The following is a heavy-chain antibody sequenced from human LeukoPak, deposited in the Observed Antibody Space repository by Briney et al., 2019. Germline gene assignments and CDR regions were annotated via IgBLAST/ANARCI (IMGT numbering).Heavy chain of an antibody. D-gene: IGHD3-3*01. CDR3: ASHYDFWSGYPFYYYYMDV. CDR1: GYTFTSYY. Sequence: ASVKVSCKASGYTFTSYYMHWVRQAPGQGLEWMGIINPSGGSTSYAQKFQGRVTMTRGTSTSTVYMELSSLRSEDTAVYYCASHYDFWSGYPFYYYYMDVWGKGTTVTVSS. J-gene: IGHJ6*03. V-gene: IGHV1-46*01. CDR2: INPSGGST.